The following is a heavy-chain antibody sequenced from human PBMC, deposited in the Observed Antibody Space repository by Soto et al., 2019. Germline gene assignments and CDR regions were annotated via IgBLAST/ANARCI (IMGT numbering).Heavy chain of an antibody. V-gene: IGHV4-34*01. Sequence: QVQLQQWGAGLLKPSETLSLTCAVYGGSFSGYYWSWIRQPPGKGLEWIGEINHSGSTNYNPSLMSRVTISVDTSKNLFALKLSSVTAAATAVYYCARIYMDVWGKGTTVTVSS. CDR1: GGSFSGYY. CDR3: ARIYMDV. J-gene: IGHJ6*03. CDR2: INHSGST.